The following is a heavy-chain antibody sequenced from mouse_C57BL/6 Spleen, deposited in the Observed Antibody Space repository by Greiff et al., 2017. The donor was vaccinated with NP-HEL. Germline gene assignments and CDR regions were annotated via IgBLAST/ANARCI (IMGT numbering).Heavy chain of an antibody. CDR3: ARDDSNYGYFDV. Sequence: EVKLMESGPGLVKPSQSLSLTCSVTGYSITSGYYWNWIRQFPGNKLEWMGYISYDGSNNYNPSLKNRISITRDTSKNQFFLKLNSVTTEDTATYYCARDDSNYGYFDVWGTGTTVTVSS. J-gene: IGHJ1*03. D-gene: IGHD2-5*01. CDR1: GYSITSGYY. V-gene: IGHV3-6*01. CDR2: ISYDGSN.